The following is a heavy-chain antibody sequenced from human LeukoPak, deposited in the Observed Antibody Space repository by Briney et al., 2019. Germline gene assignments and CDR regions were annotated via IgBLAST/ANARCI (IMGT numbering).Heavy chain of an antibody. CDR2: ISSSGSTI. Sequence: GGSLRLSCAASGLTFSDYYMSWIRQAPGKGLEWVSYISSSGSTIYYADSVKGRFTISRDNAKNSLYLQMNSLRAEDTAVYYCASSGYRSGNAFDIWGQGTMVTVSS. CDR3: ASSGYRSGNAFDI. D-gene: IGHD5-18*01. J-gene: IGHJ3*02. CDR1: GLTFSDYY. V-gene: IGHV3-11*04.